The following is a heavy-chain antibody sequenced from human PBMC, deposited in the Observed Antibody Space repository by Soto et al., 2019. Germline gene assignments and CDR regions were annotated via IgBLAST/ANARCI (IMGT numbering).Heavy chain of an antibody. CDR3: AREPVDTAMVGMSPFAY. Sequence: QVQLVQSGAEVKKPGASVKVSCKASGYTFTSYYMHWVRQAPGQGLEWMGIINPSGGSTSYAQKFQGRVTMTRDTSTSTVYMELSSLRSEDTAVYYCAREPVDTAMVGMSPFAYWGQGTLVTVSS. CDR2: INPSGGST. D-gene: IGHD5-18*01. V-gene: IGHV1-46*01. CDR1: GYTFTSYY. J-gene: IGHJ4*02.